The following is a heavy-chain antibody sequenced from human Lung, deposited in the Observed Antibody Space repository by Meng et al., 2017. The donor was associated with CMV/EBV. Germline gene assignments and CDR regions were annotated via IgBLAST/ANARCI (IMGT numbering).Heavy chain of an antibody. CDR2: IYHSGST. D-gene: IGHD6-19*01. CDR3: ASFPPPGKQWLVTDY. J-gene: IGHJ4*02. V-gene: IGHV4-4*02. CDR1: CGSISSSNG. Sequence: VESRESVPGIVKPSGNPSLSGTGLCGSISSSNGWSWVRQPPGKGLEWIGEIYHSGSTNYNPSLKSRVTISVDKSKNQFSLKLSSVTAADTAVYYCASFPPPGKQWLVTDYWGQGTLVTVSS.